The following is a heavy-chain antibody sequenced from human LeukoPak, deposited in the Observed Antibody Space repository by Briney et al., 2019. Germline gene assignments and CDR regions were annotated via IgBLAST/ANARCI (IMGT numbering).Heavy chain of an antibody. V-gene: IGHV1-2*02. J-gene: IGHJ3*01. D-gene: IGHD2-15*01. CDR1: GYPFIDYY. CDR2: INPNTGDT. CDR3: ASKGAGHCNDASCMGSFDL. Sequence: GASVKVSCKASGYPFIDYYLHWVRQAPGQGLEWMGCINPNTGDTNSAQNFQGRVIMTRDTSITTAYMELSRLKSDDTALYYCASKGAGHCNDASCMGSFDLWGQGTTVAVSS.